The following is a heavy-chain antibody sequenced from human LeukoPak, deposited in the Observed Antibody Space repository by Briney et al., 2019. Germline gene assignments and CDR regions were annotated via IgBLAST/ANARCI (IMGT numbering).Heavy chain of an antibody. CDR1: GGSISSYY. CDR3: ARADYGDYGMDV. CDR2: IYYSGST. D-gene: IGHD4-17*01. J-gene: IGHJ6*02. Sequence: PSETLSLTCTVSGGSISSYYWSWIRQPPGEGLEWIGYIYYSGSTNYNPSLKSRVTISVDTSKNQFSLKLSSVTAADTAVYYCARADYGDYGMDVWGQGTTVTVSS. V-gene: IGHV4-59*08.